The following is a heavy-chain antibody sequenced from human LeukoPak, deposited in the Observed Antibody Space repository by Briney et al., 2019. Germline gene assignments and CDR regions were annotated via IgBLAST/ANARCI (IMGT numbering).Heavy chain of an antibody. CDR1: GYTFTSYD. Sequence: GASVKVSCKASGYTFTSYDINWVRQATGQGLEWMGWMNPNSGNTGYAQKFQGRVTMTRNTSISTAYMELSGLRSEDTAVYYCARATGYSSSWYPYYFDYWGQGTLVTVSS. D-gene: IGHD6-13*01. CDR3: ARATGYSSSWYPYYFDY. CDR2: MNPNSGNT. J-gene: IGHJ4*02. V-gene: IGHV1-8*01.